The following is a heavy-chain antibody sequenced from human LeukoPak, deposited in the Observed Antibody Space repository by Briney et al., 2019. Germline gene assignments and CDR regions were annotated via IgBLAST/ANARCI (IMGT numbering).Heavy chain of an antibody. D-gene: IGHD1-26*01. Sequence: TSGTLSLTCAVSGVSISSSNWWSWVRQPPGKGLEWIGEIYHSGSTNYNPSLKSRVTISVDKSKNQFSLKLSSVTAADTAVYYCARVHSGSYLRAFDIWGQGTMVTVSS. CDR1: GVSISSSNW. CDR2: IYHSGST. J-gene: IGHJ3*02. CDR3: ARVHSGSYLRAFDI. V-gene: IGHV4-4*02.